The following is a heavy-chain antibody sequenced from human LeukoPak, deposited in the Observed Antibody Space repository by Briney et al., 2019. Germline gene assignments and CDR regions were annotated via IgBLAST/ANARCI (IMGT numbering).Heavy chain of an antibody. CDR1: GFIVSTNY. CDR3: GRETEGGTFDAINI. J-gene: IGHJ3*02. V-gene: IGHV3-66*01. Sequence: GGSLRLSCAASGFIVSTNYMNWVRQAPGKGLEWVSVIYSGGSTSYAGSVKGRFTISRDKSKNTLYLQMNSLRAEDTALYYCGRETEGGTFDAINIWGQGKMVTVYS. D-gene: IGHD3-16*01. CDR2: IYSGGST.